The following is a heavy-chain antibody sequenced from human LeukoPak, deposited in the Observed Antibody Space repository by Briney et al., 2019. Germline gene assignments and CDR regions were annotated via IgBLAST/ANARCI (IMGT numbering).Heavy chain of an antibody. CDR3: ARVGSIAAAGAHFDY. Sequence: ASVKVSCKASGYTFTSYGISWVRQAPGQGLEWMGWISAYNGNTNYAQKLQGRVTMTTDTSTSTAYMELRSLRSDDTAVYYCARVGSIAAAGAHFDYWGQGTLVTVSS. CDR1: GYTFTSYG. CDR2: ISAYNGNT. J-gene: IGHJ4*02. V-gene: IGHV1-18*01. D-gene: IGHD6-13*01.